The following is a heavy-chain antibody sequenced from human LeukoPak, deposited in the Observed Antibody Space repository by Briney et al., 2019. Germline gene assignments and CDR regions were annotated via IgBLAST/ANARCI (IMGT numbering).Heavy chain of an antibody. V-gene: IGHV1-2*02. CDR2: INPDTEDS. J-gene: IGHJ4*02. CDR1: GYTLTELS. CDR3: TRGRFSSGWDLLGY. Sequence: ASVKVSCKVSGYTLTELSMHWVRQAPGKGLEWMGSINPDTEDSKIAQQFQGRVTMTRDTSMTTVYMDLSDLTSDDTAVYYCTRGRFSSGWDLLGYWGQGSLVIVSS. D-gene: IGHD6-19*01.